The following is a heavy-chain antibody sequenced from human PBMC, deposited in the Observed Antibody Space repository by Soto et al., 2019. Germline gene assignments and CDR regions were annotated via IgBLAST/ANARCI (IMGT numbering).Heavy chain of an antibody. Sequence: GASVKVSCKASGYTFTSYDINWVRQATGQGLEWMGWMNPNSGNTGYAQKFQGRVTMTRNTSISTACMELSSLRSEDTAVYYCARGFGYSSGWYAGYYYCGMDVWGQGTTVTVSS. V-gene: IGHV1-8*01. J-gene: IGHJ6*02. D-gene: IGHD6-19*01. CDR1: GYTFTSYD. CDR2: MNPNSGNT. CDR3: ARGFGYSSGWYAGYYYCGMDV.